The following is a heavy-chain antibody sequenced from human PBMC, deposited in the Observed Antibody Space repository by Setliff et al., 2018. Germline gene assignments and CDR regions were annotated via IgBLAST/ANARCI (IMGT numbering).Heavy chain of an antibody. Sequence: GGSLRLSCAASGFNFDDYGMHWVRQAPGKGLEWVSLITWDGGSTYYADSVKGRFTISRDNSKNSLYLQMNSLRAEDTALYYCAKGLLPMVRGVPMDVWGQGTTVTVSS. CDR1: GFNFDDYG. V-gene: IGHV3-43D*04. CDR2: ITWDGGST. D-gene: IGHD3-10*01. CDR3: AKGLLPMVRGVPMDV. J-gene: IGHJ6*02.